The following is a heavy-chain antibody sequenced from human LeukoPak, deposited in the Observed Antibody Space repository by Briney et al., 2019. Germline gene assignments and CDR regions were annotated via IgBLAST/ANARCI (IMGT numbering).Heavy chain of an antibody. Sequence: PGGSLRLSCVASGILLSSNYMSWARQAPGPGLEGVSFIDSTGSTYYADSVKGRFTISRDNSRNTLYLQMNSLRVEDTAVYYCARRERLGYSYGRGTLDIWGQGTMVTVSS. V-gene: IGHV3-66*01. CDR1: GILLSSNY. D-gene: IGHD5-18*01. CDR2: IDSTGST. CDR3: ARRERLGYSYGRGTLDI. J-gene: IGHJ3*02.